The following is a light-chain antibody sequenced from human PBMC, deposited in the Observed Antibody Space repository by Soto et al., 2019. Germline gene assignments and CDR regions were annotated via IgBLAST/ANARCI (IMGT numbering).Light chain of an antibody. Sequence: ALTQPASVSGSPGQSITISCSGTDNDIGPYNYVTWYQQHPGKVPKLIIYDVNNRPSGVSNRFSGSKSGNTASLTISGLQAEDEADYYCSSYTSRTTLIIFGGGTQLTVL. CDR2: DVN. V-gene: IGLV2-14*01. CDR3: SSYTSRTTLII. J-gene: IGLJ2*01. CDR1: DNDIGPYNY.